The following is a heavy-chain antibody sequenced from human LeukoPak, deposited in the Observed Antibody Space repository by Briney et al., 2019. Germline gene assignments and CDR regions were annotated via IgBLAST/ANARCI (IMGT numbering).Heavy chain of an antibody. Sequence: SETLSLICSVSGDSRRPFYCNWIRQPPGKGLEWIGYISDSGSPNFHPSLKGRVTTSVDASKRQFSLRLTSVTAADMAVYYCAKVSAAIVSGVERLGADFEYWGQGVLVTVSS. V-gene: IGHV4-59*01. CDR2: ISDSGSP. J-gene: IGHJ4*02. CDR1: GDSRRPFY. CDR3: AKVSAAIVSGVERLGADFEY. D-gene: IGHD3-3*01.